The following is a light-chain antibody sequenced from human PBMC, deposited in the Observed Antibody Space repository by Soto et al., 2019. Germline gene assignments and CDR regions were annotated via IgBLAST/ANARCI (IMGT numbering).Light chain of an antibody. Sequence: DIQMTQSPSSLSASVGDRVTITCRASQIISSYLNRYQQKLGKAPKLLIYAASSLQSGVPSRFSGSGSGTDFTLTISSLRPEDFATYYCQQSYSTPLTFGGGTKV. J-gene: IGKJ4*01. CDR3: QQSYSTPLT. V-gene: IGKV1-39*01. CDR1: QIISSY. CDR2: AAS.